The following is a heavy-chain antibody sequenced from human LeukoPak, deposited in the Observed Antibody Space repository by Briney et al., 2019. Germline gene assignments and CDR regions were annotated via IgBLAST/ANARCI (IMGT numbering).Heavy chain of an antibody. V-gene: IGHV1-2*02. CDR1: GYTFTGYY. D-gene: IGHD4-17*01. CDR2: INPNSGGT. CDR3: ARENGDYVDAFDI. Sequence: ASVKVSCKASGYTFTGYYMHGVRQAPGQGLEWMGWINPNSGGTNYAQKFQGRVTMTRDTSISTAYMELSRLRSDDTAVYYCARENGDYVDAFDIWGQGTMVTVSS. J-gene: IGHJ3*02.